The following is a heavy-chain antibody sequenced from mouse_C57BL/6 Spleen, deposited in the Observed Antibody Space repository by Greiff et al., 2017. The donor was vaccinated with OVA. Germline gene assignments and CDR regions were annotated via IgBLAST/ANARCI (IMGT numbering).Heavy chain of an antibody. Sequence: EVQLMESGGGLVKPGGSLTLSCAASGFTFSDYGMHWVRQAPEKGLEWVAYISSGSSTIYYADTVKGRFTISRDNAKNTLFLQMTSLRSEDTAMYYFARNLITTVVADWYFDVWGTGPTVTVAS. CDR2: ISSGSSTI. J-gene: IGHJ1*03. V-gene: IGHV5-17*01. CDR3: ARNLITTVVADWYFDV. D-gene: IGHD1-1*01. CDR1: GFTFSDYG.